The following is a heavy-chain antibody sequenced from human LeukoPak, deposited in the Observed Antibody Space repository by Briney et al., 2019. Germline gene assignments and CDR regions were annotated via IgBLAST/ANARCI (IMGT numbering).Heavy chain of an antibody. CDR1: GYNFTRYY. CDR3: ARGPYRYLDY. V-gene: IGHV1-46*01. J-gene: IGHJ4*02. CDR2: INPSGGST. D-gene: IGHD5-18*01. Sequence: ASVKVSCKASGYNFTRYYIHWVRQAPGQGLEWMGIINPSGGSTTYTQKFQARLTVTGDTSTSTVYMELSSLRSEDTAVYYCARGPYRYLDYWGQGTLVTVSS.